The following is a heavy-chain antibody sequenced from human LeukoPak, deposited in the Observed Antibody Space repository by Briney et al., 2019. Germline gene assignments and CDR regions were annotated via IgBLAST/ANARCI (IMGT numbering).Heavy chain of an antibody. Sequence: GGSLRLSCAASGFIVSSNYMNWVRQAPGKGLEWVSVIYTDGSTYYADSVKGRFTISRDISRNTVLLQMNSLRAGDAAAYYCARDPDGYNSYFDSWGQGHLVTVSS. J-gene: IGHJ4*02. CDR3: ARDPDGYNSYFDS. D-gene: IGHD5-24*01. CDR1: GFIVSSNY. CDR2: IYTDGST. V-gene: IGHV3-53*01.